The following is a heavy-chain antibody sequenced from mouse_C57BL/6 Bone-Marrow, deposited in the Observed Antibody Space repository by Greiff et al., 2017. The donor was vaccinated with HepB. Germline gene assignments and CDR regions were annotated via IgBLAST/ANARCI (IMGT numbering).Heavy chain of an antibody. V-gene: IGHV3-6*01. D-gene: IGHD2-12*01. CDR3: ARDGLSWDY. CDR1: GYSITSGYY. J-gene: IGHJ2*01. Sequence: EVKLMESGPGLVKPSQSLSLTCSVTGYSITSGYYWNWIRQFPGNKLEWMGYISYDGSNNYNPSLKNRISITRDTSKNQFFLKLNSVTTEDTATYYCARDGLSWDYWGQGTTLTVSS. CDR2: ISYDGSN.